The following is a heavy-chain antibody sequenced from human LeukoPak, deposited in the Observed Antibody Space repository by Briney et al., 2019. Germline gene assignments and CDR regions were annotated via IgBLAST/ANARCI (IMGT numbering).Heavy chain of an antibody. CDR3: ARSPDYSSSALVRSYYYYYYMDV. D-gene: IGHD6-6*01. V-gene: IGHV1-18*04. J-gene: IGHJ6*03. CDR1: GYTFTGYY. Sequence: ASVKVSCKASGYTFTGYYMHWVRQAPGQGLEWMGWISAYNGNTNYAQKLQGRVTMTTDTSTSTAYMELRSLRSDDTAVYYCARSPDYSSSALVRSYYYYYYMDVWGKGTTVTVSS. CDR2: ISAYNGNT.